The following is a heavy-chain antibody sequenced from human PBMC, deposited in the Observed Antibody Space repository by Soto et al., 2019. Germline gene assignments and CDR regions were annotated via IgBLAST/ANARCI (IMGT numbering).Heavy chain of an antibody. CDR2: IKQDGSEK. Sequence: EVQLVESGGGLVQPGGSLRLSCAASGFTFSSYWMSWVRQAPGKGLEWVANIKQDGSEKYYVDSVKGRFTISRDNAKNSLYLQMNSLRAEDTAVYYCAREADTAMATGYYWGQGTLVTVSS. D-gene: IGHD5-18*01. CDR1: GFTFSSYW. V-gene: IGHV3-7*05. CDR3: AREADTAMATGYY. J-gene: IGHJ4*02.